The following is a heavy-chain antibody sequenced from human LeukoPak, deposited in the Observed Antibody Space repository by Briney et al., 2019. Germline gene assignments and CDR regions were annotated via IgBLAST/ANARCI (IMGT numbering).Heavy chain of an antibody. V-gene: IGHV3-66*01. CDR1: GFTVSSNY. Sequence: GGSLRLSCAASGFTVSSNYMSWVRQAPGKGLEWVSVIYSGGSTYYADSVKGRFTISRDNSKNTLYLQMNSLRAEDTAVYYCASGRHDSSGYRTLPCDYWGQGTLVTVSS. J-gene: IGHJ4*02. D-gene: IGHD3-22*01. CDR2: IYSGGST. CDR3: ASGRHDSSGYRTLPCDY.